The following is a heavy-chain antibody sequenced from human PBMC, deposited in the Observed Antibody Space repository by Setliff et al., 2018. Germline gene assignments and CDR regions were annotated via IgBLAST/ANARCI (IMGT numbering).Heavy chain of an antibody. CDR2: INNDGSST. CDR1: GFTFSSHW. Sequence: GGSLRLSCAAAGFTFSSHWMHWVRQAPGKRLMWVSRINNDGSSTTYEDSVKGRFTISRDNSKNTLYLQMNSLRAADTAVYYCANSIAAAGRPPPFDYWGQGTLVTVSS. CDR3: ANSIAAAGRPPPFDY. D-gene: IGHD6-13*01. V-gene: IGHV3-74*01. J-gene: IGHJ4*02.